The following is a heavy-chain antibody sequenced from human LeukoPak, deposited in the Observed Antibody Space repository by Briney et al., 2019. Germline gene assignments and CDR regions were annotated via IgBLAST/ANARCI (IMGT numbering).Heavy chain of an antibody. J-gene: IGHJ4*02. CDR1: GFTFSSYG. V-gene: IGHV3-30*03. CDR2: ISYDGSNK. CDR3: ASSGSYRFDY. Sequence: PGGSLRLSCAASGFTFSSYGMHWVRQAPGKGLEWVAVISYDGSNKYYADSVKGRFTISRDNSKNTLYLQMNSLRAEDTAVYYCASSGSYRFDYWGQGTLATVSS. D-gene: IGHD1-26*01.